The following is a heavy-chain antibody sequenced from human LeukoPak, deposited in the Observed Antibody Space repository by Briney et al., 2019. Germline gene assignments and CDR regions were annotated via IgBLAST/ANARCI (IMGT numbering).Heavy chain of an antibody. D-gene: IGHD6-19*01. CDR3: ARDRGGLGKQWLVQDY. CDR1: GFTFTRYW. V-gene: IGHV3-7*01. CDR2: INEDASEK. J-gene: IGHJ4*02. Sequence: PGGSLRLSCAASGFTFTRYWMTWVRQAPGKGLEWVANINEDASEKYYVDSVKGRFTISRDNAKNSLYLQMNSLRVEDTAVYYCARDRGGLGKQWLVQDYWGQGTLVTVSS.